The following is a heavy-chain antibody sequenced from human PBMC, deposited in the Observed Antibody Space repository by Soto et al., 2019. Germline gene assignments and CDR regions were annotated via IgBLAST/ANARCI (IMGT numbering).Heavy chain of an antibody. Sequence: GGSLRLSCAASGFTFSSYSMNWVRQAPGKGLEWVSSISSSSSYIYYADSMKGRFTISRDNAKNSLYLQMNSLRTEDTAVYYCARLVGATSSRAFDIWGQGTMVTVSS. CDR2: ISSSSSYI. D-gene: IGHD1-26*01. V-gene: IGHV3-21*01. CDR1: GFTFSSYS. J-gene: IGHJ3*02. CDR3: ARLVGATSSRAFDI.